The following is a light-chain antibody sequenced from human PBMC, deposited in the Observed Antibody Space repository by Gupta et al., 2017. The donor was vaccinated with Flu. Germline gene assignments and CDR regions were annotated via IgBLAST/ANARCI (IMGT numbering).Light chain of an antibody. CDR1: SSDVGRSDS. V-gene: IGLV2-14*01. J-gene: IGLJ1*01. Sequence: QSALTQPASVSGSPGQSITISCTGTSSDVGRSDSVSWYQQYPGKAPKLSIYDVTTRPSGVSSRFSGSKSGNTASLTISGLEAEDESDYYCRSYTSTNTFYVFGTGTTVTGL. CDR2: DVT. CDR3: RSYTSTNTFYV.